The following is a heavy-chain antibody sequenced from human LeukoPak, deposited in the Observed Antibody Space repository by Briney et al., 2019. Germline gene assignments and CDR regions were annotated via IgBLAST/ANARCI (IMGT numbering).Heavy chain of an antibody. CDR2: MNPNSGNT. J-gene: IGHJ5*02. D-gene: IGHD5/OR15-5a*01. CDR1: GYTFTSYD. V-gene: IGHV1-8*01. Sequence: RASVKVSCKASGYTFTSYDFNWLRQATGQGLEWMGWMNPNSGNTGYAQKFQGRVTMTRNTSISTAYMELSSLRSEDTAVYYCARGSLRSGFDPWGQGTLVTVSS. CDR3: ARGSLRSGFDP.